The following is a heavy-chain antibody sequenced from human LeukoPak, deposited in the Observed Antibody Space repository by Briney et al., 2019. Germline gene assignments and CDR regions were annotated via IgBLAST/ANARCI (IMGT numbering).Heavy chain of an antibody. V-gene: IGHV1-69*05. CDR1: GGTFSSYA. CDR3: ARVYCGGDCYHDAFDI. Sequence: SVKVSCKASGGTFSSYAISWVRQAPGQGLEWMGGIIPIFGTANYAQKFQGRVTITTDESTSTAYMELSSLRSEDTAVYYCARVYCGGDCYHDAFDIWGQGTMVTVSS. CDR2: IIPIFGTA. D-gene: IGHD2-21*02. J-gene: IGHJ3*02.